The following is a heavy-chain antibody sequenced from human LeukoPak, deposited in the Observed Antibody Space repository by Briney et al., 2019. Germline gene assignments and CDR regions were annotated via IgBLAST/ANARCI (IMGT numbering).Heavy chain of an antibody. CDR2: INPNSGGT. J-gene: IGHJ4*02. CDR3: ARPPFLRGYSYGF. V-gene: IGHV1-2*02. CDR1: GYTFTGYY. D-gene: IGHD5-18*01. Sequence: GASVKVSCKASGYTFTGYYMHWVRQAPGQGLEWMGRINPNSGGTNYAQKFQGRVTMTRDMSISTAYMELSRLRSDDTAVYYCARPPFLRGYSYGFWGQGTLVTVSS.